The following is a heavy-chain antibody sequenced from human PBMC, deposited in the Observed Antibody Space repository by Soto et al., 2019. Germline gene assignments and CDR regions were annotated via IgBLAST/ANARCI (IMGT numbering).Heavy chain of an antibody. D-gene: IGHD6-6*01. V-gene: IGHV1-46*01. J-gene: IGHJ6*02. CDR1: GYTFTSYY. Sequence: GASVKVSCKASGYTFTSYYMHWVRQAPGQGLEWMGIINPSGGNTKYAQKFQGRVTMTTDTSTSTPYMELRSLRPDDTAVYYCARVIAARPDYGMDVWGQGTTVTVSS. CDR3: ARVIAARPDYGMDV. CDR2: INPSGGNT.